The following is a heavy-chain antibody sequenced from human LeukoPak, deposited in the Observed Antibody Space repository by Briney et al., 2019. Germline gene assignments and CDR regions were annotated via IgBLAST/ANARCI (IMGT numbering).Heavy chain of an antibody. J-gene: IGHJ5*02. Sequence: GGSLRLSCAGAGDAFTRHTMNWVRQAPGKGLEWVSAISGGGSSTYAADSVKRRILISRNNYKNTLYLQMNGLSAEDTAVYYCAKARDFVFWSGYSNWFDPWGQGTLVTVSS. V-gene: IGHV3-23*01. CDR2: ISGGGSST. D-gene: IGHD3-3*01. CDR1: GDAFTRHT. CDR3: AKARDFVFWSGYSNWFDP.